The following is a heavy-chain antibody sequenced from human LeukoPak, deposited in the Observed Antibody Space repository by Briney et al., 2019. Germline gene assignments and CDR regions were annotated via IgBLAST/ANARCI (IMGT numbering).Heavy chain of an antibody. CDR1: GGTFSSYA. CDR2: IIPIYGTA. D-gene: IGHD4-17*01. J-gene: IGHJ4*02. V-gene: IGHV1-69*05. CDR3: ARGRPYGDYAFYY. Sequence: SVKVSCKASGGTFSSYAISWVRQAPGQGLEWMGRIIPIYGTANYAQKFQGRVTINTDESTSTAYMELSSLRSEDTAVYYCARGRPYGDYAFYYWGQGTLVTVSS.